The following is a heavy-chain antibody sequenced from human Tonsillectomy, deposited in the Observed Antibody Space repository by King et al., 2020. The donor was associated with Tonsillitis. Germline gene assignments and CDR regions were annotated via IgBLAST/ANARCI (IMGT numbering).Heavy chain of an antibody. CDR1: GGSISSYY. CDR3: ARGAGYSSSWPYDY. Sequence: VQLQESGPGLVKPSETLSLTCTVAGGSISSYYWSWIRQPPGKGLEWIGYIYYSGSTNHNPSLKSRVTISVDTSKNHFSLTLSSVTAADTAVYYCARGAGYSSSWPYDYWGQGTLVTVSS. J-gene: IGHJ4*02. CDR2: IYYSGST. V-gene: IGHV4-59*01. D-gene: IGHD6-13*01.